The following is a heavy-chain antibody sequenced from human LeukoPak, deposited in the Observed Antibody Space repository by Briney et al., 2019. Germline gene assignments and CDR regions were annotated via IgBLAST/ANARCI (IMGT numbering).Heavy chain of an antibody. D-gene: IGHD2-2*03. CDR3: ARPPSRGYSSSFEY. J-gene: IGHJ4*02. CDR1: GYSFPTYW. CDR2: IYPDESNI. V-gene: IGHV5-51*01. Sequence: GESLKISCKGSGYSFPTYWIAWVRQMPGKGLGWMGIIYPDESNIRYSPSFQGPVTISADKSISTAYLQWSSLKASDTAMYYCARPPSRGYSSSFEYWGQGTLVTVSS.